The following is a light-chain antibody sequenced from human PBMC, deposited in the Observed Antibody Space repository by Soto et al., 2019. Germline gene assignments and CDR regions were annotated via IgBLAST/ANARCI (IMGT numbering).Light chain of an antibody. J-gene: IGKJ1*01. V-gene: IGKV1-5*03. CDR1: QGISSW. CDR2: KAS. CDR3: QQHTT. Sequence: DIQMTQSPSALSASVGDRVTITCRGSQGISSWLAWYQQKPGKAPRLLIYKASSLASGVPSRFSGSGSGTEFTLTISSRQPEDVATYHCQQHTTFGQGTKVDIK.